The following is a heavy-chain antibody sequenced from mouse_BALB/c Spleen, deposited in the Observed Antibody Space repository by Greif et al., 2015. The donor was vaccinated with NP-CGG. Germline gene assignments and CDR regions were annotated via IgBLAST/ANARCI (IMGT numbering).Heavy chain of an antibody. CDR3: APYGSYAMDY. J-gene: IGHJ4*01. D-gene: IGHD2-2*01. Sequence: VQLQQPGAELVKPGASVKLSCTASGFNIKDTYMHWVKQRPEQGLEWIGRIDPANGNTKYDPKFQGKATITADTSSNTAYLQLSSLTSEDTAVYYCAPYGSYAMDYWGQGTSVTVSS. CDR2: IDPANGNT. V-gene: IGHV14-3*02. CDR1: GFNIKDTY.